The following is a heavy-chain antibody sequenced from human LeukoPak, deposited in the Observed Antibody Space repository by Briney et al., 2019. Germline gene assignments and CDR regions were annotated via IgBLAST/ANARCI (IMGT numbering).Heavy chain of an antibody. J-gene: IGHJ3*02. CDR1: GVTFSNAW. Sequence: GGSLRLSCAASGVTFSNAWLSWVRQAPGKGLEWIGRIKSKTDGETTDYAAPVRGRFTISRDDSKNTLYLQMNRLNTGDTAVYYCITDPGAWQPIWGRGTMVAVSS. D-gene: IGHD3-10*01. V-gene: IGHV3-15*01. CDR3: ITDPGAWQPI. CDR2: IKSKTDGETT.